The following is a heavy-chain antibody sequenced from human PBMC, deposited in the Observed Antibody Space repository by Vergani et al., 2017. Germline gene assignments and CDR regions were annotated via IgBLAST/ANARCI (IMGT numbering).Heavy chain of an antibody. V-gene: IGHV4-39*01. J-gene: IGHJ5*02. Sequence: QLQLQESGPGLVKPSATLSLTCSVSGASIRSSNYYWGWIRQPPGQGLEWIASIYYSGSTYYNPSLKSRVTISVDTSKNQCSLKLGSVTAAGTAVYFCARHSTVEWLVKLGWIDPWGQGILVTVSS. CDR1: GASIRSSNYY. CDR3: ARHSTVEWLVKLGWIDP. CDR2: IYYSGST. D-gene: IGHD6-19*01.